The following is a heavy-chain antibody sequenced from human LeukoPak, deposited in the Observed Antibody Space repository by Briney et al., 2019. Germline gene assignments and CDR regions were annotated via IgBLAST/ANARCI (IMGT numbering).Heavy chain of an antibody. CDR2: IKEDGSEK. V-gene: IGHV3-7*01. CDR1: GFTFRYYW. D-gene: IGHD1-14*01. Sequence: GGSLRLSCAVSGFTFRYYWMSWVRQAPGKGLEWVANIKEDGSEKYYVDSVKGRFTISRDNAKRSLYLQMNSLRAEDTAVYYCPSRNLFEYWGQGTLVTVSS. J-gene: IGHJ4*02. CDR3: PSRNLFEY.